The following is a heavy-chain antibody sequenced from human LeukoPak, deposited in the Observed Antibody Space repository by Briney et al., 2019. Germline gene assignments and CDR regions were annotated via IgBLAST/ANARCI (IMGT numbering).Heavy chain of an antibody. D-gene: IGHD4-17*01. CDR2: INPNSGGT. Sequence: GASVKVSCTASGYTFTGYYMHWVRQAPGQGLEWMGRINPNSGGTNYAQKFQGRVTMTRDTSISTAYMELSRLRSDDTAVYYCARARSLYGDLTPGHYYYYYMDVWGKGTTVTVSS. CDR3: ARARSLYGDLTPGHYYYYYMDV. J-gene: IGHJ6*03. V-gene: IGHV1-2*06. CDR1: GYTFTGYY.